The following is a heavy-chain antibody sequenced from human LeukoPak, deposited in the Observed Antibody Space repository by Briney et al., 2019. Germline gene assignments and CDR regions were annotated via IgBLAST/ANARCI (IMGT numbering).Heavy chain of an antibody. J-gene: IGHJ4*02. V-gene: IGHV1-69*04. CDR2: IIPILAIA. D-gene: IGHD5-18*01. CDR3: ARVDTAMVIDY. CDR1: GGTFSSYA. Sequence: SVKVSCKASGGTFSSYAISCVRQAPGQGLEWMGRIIPILAIANYAQKLQGRVTITADKSTSTAYMELSSLRSEDTAVYYCARVDTAMVIDYWGQGTLVTVSS.